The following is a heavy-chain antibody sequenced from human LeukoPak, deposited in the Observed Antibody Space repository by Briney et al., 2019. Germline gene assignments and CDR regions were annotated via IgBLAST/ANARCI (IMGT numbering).Heavy chain of an antibody. J-gene: IGHJ4*02. V-gene: IGHV3-11*01. Sequence: PGGSLRLSCAASGFTFSDYYTSWIRQAPGKGLEWVSYISSSGSTIYYADSVKGRFTISRDNAKNSLYLQMNSLRAEDTAVYYCARSVEMATILLDYWGQGTLVTVSS. CDR1: GFTFSDYY. CDR2: ISSSGSTI. CDR3: ARSVEMATILLDY. D-gene: IGHD5-24*01.